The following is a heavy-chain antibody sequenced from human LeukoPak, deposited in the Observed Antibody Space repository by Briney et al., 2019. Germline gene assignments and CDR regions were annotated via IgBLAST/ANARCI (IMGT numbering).Heavy chain of an antibody. CDR3: ARDRGGGSYWAY. CDR1: GYTFTSYG. D-gene: IGHD1-26*01. J-gene: IGHJ4*02. Sequence: ASGKVSCKASGYTFTSYGVSWVRQAPGQGLEWMGWISAYNGNTNYAQKYQDRVTMTTDTTTAYMELRSLISDDTAVYYCARDRGGGSYWAYWGQGSLVTVSS. CDR2: ISAYNGNT. V-gene: IGHV1-18*01.